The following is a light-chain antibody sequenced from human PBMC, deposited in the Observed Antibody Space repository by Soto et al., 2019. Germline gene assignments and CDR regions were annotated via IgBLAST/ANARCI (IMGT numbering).Light chain of an antibody. CDR1: QDISNY. CDR2: DAS. CDR3: QQYDNLPRT. Sequence: DIQMNQSTYSLSASVGDRVTITCPASQDISNYLNWYQQKPGKAPKLLIYDASNLETGVPSRFSGSGSGTDFTFTISSLQPEDIATYYCQQYDNLPRTFGKGTKLEIK. V-gene: IGKV1-33*01. J-gene: IGKJ2*01.